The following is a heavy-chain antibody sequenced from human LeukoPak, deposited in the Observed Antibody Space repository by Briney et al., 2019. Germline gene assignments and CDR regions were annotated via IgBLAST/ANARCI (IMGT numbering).Heavy chain of an antibody. Sequence: VASVKVSCKASGYTFTGYYMHWVRQAPGQGLEWMGWINPNSGGTNYAQKFQGRVTMTRNTSISTAYMELSSLRSEDTAVYYCAREYGDYSRPFYYYYMDVWGKGTTVTISS. CDR2: INPNSGGT. J-gene: IGHJ6*03. D-gene: IGHD4-17*01. V-gene: IGHV1-2*02. CDR1: GYTFTGYY. CDR3: AREYGDYSRPFYYYYMDV.